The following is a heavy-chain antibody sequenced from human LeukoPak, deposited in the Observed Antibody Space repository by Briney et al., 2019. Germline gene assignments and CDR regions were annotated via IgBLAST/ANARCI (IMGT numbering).Heavy chain of an antibody. CDR3: ARGFGDHAFDI. CDR2: INHSGST. D-gene: IGHD3-10*01. J-gene: IGHJ3*02. V-gene: IGHV4-34*01. Sequence: PSETLSLTCAVYGGSFSGYYWSWIRQPAGKGLEWIGEINHSGSTNYNPSLKSRVTISVDTSKNQFSLKLSSVTAADTAVYYCARGFGDHAFDIWGQGTMVTVSS. CDR1: GGSFSGYY.